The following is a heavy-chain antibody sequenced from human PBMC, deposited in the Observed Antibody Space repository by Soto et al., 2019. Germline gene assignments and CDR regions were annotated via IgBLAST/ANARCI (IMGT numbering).Heavy chain of an antibody. Sequence: SVKVSCKASGGTFSSYAISWVRQAPGQGLEWMGGIIPIFGTANYAQKFQGRVTITADESTSTAYMELSSLRSEDTAVYYCARAFTYYYDSSGYYFDYWAREPWSPSPQ. V-gene: IGHV1-69*13. CDR1: GGTFSSYA. CDR3: ARAFTYYYDSSGYYFDY. J-gene: IGHJ4*02. D-gene: IGHD3-22*01. CDR2: IIPIFGTA.